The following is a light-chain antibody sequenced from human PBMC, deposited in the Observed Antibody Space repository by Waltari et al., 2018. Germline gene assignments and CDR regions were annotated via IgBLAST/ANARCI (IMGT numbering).Light chain of an antibody. V-gene: IGLV1-44*01. CDR2: RSD. CDR3: ASWDDSLNGHWV. J-gene: IGLJ3*02. Sequence: QSVLTQPPSASGTPGQRVTTPCSGSAPNNRRNLVNWYQQPPGKAPNRLIYRSDQRPSGVPDRFSGSKTGTSASLAISGLQSDDEADYFCASWDDSLNGHWVFGGGTKVTVL. CDR1: APNNRRNL.